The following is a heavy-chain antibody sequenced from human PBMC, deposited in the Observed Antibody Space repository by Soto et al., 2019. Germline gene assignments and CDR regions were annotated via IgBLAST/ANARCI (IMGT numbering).Heavy chain of an antibody. D-gene: IGHD5-18*01. V-gene: IGHV4-4*07. CDR1: GGSISSYY. J-gene: IGHJ4*02. Sequence: SETLSLTCTVSGGSISSYYWSWIRQPAGKGLEWIGRIYTSGSTNYNPSLKSRVTMSVDTSKNQFSLKLSSVTAADTAVYYCVRAGDRYSYGSHFDYWGQGTLVTVSS. CDR3: VRAGDRYSYGSHFDY. CDR2: IYTSGST.